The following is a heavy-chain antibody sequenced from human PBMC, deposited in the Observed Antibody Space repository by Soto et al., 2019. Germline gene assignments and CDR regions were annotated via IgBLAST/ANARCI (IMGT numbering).Heavy chain of an antibody. CDR2: ISAGSEGA. J-gene: IGHJ4*02. CDR3: ARDLWWYLH. CDR1: GFTFSSNA. Sequence: EVQLLESGGGLVQPGGALRLSCAASGFTFSSNAMRWVRQAPGKGLEWISSISAGSEGAYYADSVKGRLTISRDNSNNTLYLQMNSLRAEDTAVYYCARDLWWYLHWGQGTLVTVSS. V-gene: IGHV3-23*01. D-gene: IGHD2-15*01.